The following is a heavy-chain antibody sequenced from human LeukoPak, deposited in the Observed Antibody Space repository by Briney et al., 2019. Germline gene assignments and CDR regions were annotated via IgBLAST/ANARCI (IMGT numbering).Heavy chain of an antibody. J-gene: IGHJ3*02. CDR3: ARPRGYDLLTGYGI. CDR1: GFTFSSYS. V-gene: IGHV3-48*04. Sequence: GGSLGLSCAACGFTFSSYSMNGVRQAAGKGLEWVSYISSSSSTIYYADSVKGRFTISRDNAKNSLYLQMNSLRAEDTAVYYCARPRGYDLLTGYGIWGQGTMVTVSS. CDR2: ISSSSSTI. D-gene: IGHD3-9*01.